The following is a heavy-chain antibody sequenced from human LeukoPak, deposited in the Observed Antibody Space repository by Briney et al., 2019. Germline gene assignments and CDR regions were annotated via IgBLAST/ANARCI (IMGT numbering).Heavy chain of an antibody. J-gene: IGHJ5*02. CDR3: AGEHGFDSSGYYFPHH. D-gene: IGHD3-22*01. CDR2: IYTSGSI. V-gene: IGHV4-61*02. CDR1: GGSVSSDNYY. Sequence: SETLFLTCTVSGGSVSSDNYYWSWIRQPAGKGLEWIGRIYTSGSINYNPSLEGRVTISVDTSKNQFSLKLSSVTAADTAVYYCAGEHGFDSSGYYFPHHWGQGTLVTVSS.